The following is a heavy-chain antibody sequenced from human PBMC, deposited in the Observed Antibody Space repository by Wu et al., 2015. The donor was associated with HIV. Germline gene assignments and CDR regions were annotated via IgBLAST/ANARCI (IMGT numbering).Heavy chain of an antibody. V-gene: IGHV1-69*05. CDR2: IIPIFGTA. D-gene: IGHD2-15*01. J-gene: IGHJ6*02. CDR3: AREGYCSGGSCYFYYYYGMDV. Sequence: QVQLVQSGAEVKKPGSSVKVSCKASGGTFSSYAISWVRQAPGQGLEWMGGIIPIFGTANYAQKFQGRVTMTTDTSTSTAYMELRSLRSDDTAVYYCAREGYCSGGSCYFYYYYGMDVWGQGTTVTVSS. CDR1: GGTFSSYA.